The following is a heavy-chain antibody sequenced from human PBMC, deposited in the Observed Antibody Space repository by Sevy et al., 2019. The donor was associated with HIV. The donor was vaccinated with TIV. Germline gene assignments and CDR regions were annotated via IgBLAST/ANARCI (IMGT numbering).Heavy chain of an antibody. V-gene: IGHV3-30*03. CDR1: GFTFSDYG. J-gene: IGHJ3*02. CDR3: ARVSTVGAMMDALDT. D-gene: IGHD3-16*01. CDR2: MSIDGNDK. Sequence: GGSLRLSCAASGFTFSDYGVHWVRQTPHKGLGWVAVMSIDGNDKHYADSARGRFTISRDKSKNTLFLELNSLRHEDTAVYFCARVSTVGAMMDALDTWGQGTMVTVSS.